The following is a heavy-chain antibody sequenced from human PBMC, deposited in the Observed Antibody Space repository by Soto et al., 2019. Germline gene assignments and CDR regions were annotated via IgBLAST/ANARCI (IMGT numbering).Heavy chain of an antibody. V-gene: IGHV1-69*01. D-gene: IGHD1-26*01. CDR3: ARVAGASYSIKNWFEP. CDR2: IIPIFGTA. Sequence: QVQLVQSGAEVKKPGSSVKVSCKASGGTFSSFAINWVRQAPGQGLEWMGGIIPIFGTANYTQKFRGRVKITADESTNTAYMELRSLKSEDTAVYFCARVAGASYSIKNWFEPWGQGTLVTVSS. CDR1: GGTFSSFA. J-gene: IGHJ5*02.